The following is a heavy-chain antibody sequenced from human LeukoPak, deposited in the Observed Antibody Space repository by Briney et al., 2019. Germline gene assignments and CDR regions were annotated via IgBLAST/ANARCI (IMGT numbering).Heavy chain of an antibody. V-gene: IGHV1-18*01. Sequence: ASVKVSCKASGYTFTSYAMNWVRQAPGQGLEWMGWISAYNGNTNYAQKLQGRVTMTTDTSTSTAYMELRSLRSDDTAVYYCARDQWDIVVVLEPWGQGTLVTVSS. J-gene: IGHJ5*02. D-gene: IGHD2-2*01. CDR1: GYTFTSYA. CDR2: ISAYNGNT. CDR3: ARDQWDIVVVLEP.